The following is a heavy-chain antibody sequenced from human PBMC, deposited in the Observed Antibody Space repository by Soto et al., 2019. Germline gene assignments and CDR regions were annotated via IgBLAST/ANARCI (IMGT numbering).Heavy chain of an antibody. D-gene: IGHD1-20*01. J-gene: IGHJ6*02. CDR2: ITGSGVGT. V-gene: IGHV3-23*01. Sequence: PGGSLRLSCAACGFTFSSYFFNWVRLAPWKGLEWVSAITGSGVGTYYADSVKGRVTVSRDNSKNTLYLQMHSLRVEDTAIFFCAKFYKHGIIPPPVGGHYYYYDMDVSGQGTTVTVSS. CDR3: AKFYKHGIIPPPVGGHYYYYDMDV. CDR1: GFTFSSYF.